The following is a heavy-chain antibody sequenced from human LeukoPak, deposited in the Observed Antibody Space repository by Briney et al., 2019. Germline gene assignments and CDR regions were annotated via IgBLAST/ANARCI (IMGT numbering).Heavy chain of an antibody. J-gene: IGHJ4*02. CDR3: ARDYDFLTGSSDY. CDR1: GFTFGDYS. CDR2: IRSKTYGGTT. D-gene: IGHD3-9*01. V-gene: IGHV3-49*03. Sequence: GGSLRLSCTGSGFTFGDYSMSWFRQAPGKGLEWVGFIRSKTYGGTTEYAASVIGRFTISRDDSKSIAYLLINSLKTEDTAVYYCARDYDFLTGSSDYWGQGTLVTVSS.